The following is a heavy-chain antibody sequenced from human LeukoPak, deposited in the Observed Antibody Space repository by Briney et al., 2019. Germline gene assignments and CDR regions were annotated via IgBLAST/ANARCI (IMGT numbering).Heavy chain of an antibody. CDR1: GFTVNSKY. CDR3: STSPSFGSSWYQFNY. CDR2: VYSGGQT. Sequence: GGSLRLSCAASGFTVNSKYMCWVRQAPGTGLEWVSVVYSGGQTYYADSVKGRFTISRDNSQNTLYLQMNTLRAEDTAVYYCSTSPSFGSSWYQFNYWGQGALVIVSS. D-gene: IGHD6-13*01. J-gene: IGHJ4*02. V-gene: IGHV3-53*01.